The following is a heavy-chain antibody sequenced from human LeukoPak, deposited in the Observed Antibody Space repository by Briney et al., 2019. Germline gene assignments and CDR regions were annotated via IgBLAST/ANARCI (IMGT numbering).Heavy chain of an antibody. CDR1: GGSISSSNYY. J-gene: IGHJ6*02. V-gene: IGHV4-39*01. D-gene: IGHD6-13*01. CDR2: IYYSGST. CDR3: ARSQKTRGSSWSVDYYYYGMDV. Sequence: PSETLSLTCTVSGGSISSSNYYWGWIRQPPGKGLEWIGSIYYSGSTCYNPSLKSRVTISVDTSKNQFSLKLSSVTAADTAVYYCARSQKTRGSSWSVDYYYYGMDVWGQGTTVTVSS.